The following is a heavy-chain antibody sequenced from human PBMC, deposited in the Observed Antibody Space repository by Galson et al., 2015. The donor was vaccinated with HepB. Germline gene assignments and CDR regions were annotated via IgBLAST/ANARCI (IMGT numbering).Heavy chain of an antibody. CDR3: AIRGQWLVRGWFDP. Sequence: SVKVSCKASGGTFSSYAISWVRQAPGQGLEWMGGIIPIFGTANYAQKFQGRVTITADESTSTAYMELSSLRSEDTAVYYCAIRGQWLVRGWFDPWGQGTLVTVSS. D-gene: IGHD6-19*01. CDR2: IIPIFGTA. CDR1: GGTFSSYA. J-gene: IGHJ5*02. V-gene: IGHV1-69*13.